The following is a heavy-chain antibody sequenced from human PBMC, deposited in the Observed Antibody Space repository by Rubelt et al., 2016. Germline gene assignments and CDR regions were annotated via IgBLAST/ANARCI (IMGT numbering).Heavy chain of an antibody. Sequence: GESLRISCKGSGYSFTSYWIGWVRQMPGKGLEWMGIIYPGDSDTRYSPSFQGQVTISADKSISTAYLQWSSLKASDTVMYYCARQGSRDKRWFGELILYYFDYWGQGTLVTVSS. CDR2: IYPGDSDT. J-gene: IGHJ4*02. CDR3: ARQGSRDKRWFGELILYYFDY. D-gene: IGHD3-10*01. CDR1: GYSFTSYW. V-gene: IGHV5-51*01.